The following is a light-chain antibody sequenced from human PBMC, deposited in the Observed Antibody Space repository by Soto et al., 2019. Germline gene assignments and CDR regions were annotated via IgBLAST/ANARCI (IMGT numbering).Light chain of an antibody. J-gene: IGLJ1*01. V-gene: IGLV2-14*01. Sequence: QSALTQPASVSGSPGQSITISCTGTGSDVGGYNYVSWYQQHPGKAPKLMIYDVSNRPSGVSNRCSGSKSGNTASLTISGLQAEDEAYYYCSSYTSSSTLLYVFGTGTKLTVL. CDR1: GSDVGGYNY. CDR2: DVS. CDR3: SSYTSSSTLLYV.